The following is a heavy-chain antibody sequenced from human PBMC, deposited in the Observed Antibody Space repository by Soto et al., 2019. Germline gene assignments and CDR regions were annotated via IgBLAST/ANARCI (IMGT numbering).Heavy chain of an antibody. D-gene: IGHD3-22*01. Sequence: QLQLQESGPGLVKPSETLSLTCTVSGGSFSSSTYYWGWIRQPPGKGLEWIGSMYSGGNTYYNPSLKRRVTVSVDTSKHHFSLKLTSVTAADPAMYYCARQPYDSTGYYYGAWGQGTLVTVSS. CDR3: ARQPYDSTGYYYGA. CDR1: GGSFSSSTYY. J-gene: IGHJ5*02. CDR2: MYSGGNT. V-gene: IGHV4-39*01.